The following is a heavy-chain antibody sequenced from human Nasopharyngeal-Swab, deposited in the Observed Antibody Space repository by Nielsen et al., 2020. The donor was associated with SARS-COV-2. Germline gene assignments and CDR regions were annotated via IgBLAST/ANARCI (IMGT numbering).Heavy chain of an antibody. CDR1: GGPIISNDHY. CDR3: ARWTLGYCTAGNCLNWFDP. Sequence: SETLSLTCTVSGGPIISNDHYWAWIRQPPGKGLDWLGTIHYTGSTFYNPSLESRVTISLDMSRNQFSLKLRSVTAADTAVYYCARWTLGYCTAGNCLNWFDPWGQGALLTVSS. J-gene: IGHJ5*02. V-gene: IGHV4-39*07. CDR2: IHYTGST. D-gene: IGHD2-15*01.